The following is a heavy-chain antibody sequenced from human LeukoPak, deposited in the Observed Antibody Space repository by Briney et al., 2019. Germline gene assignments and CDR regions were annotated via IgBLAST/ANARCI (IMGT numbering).Heavy chain of an antibody. Sequence: SVKVSCKASGGTFSSYAISWVRQAPGQGLEWMGRIIPIFGTANYAQKFQGRLTITTDESTSTAYMELSSLRSEDTAVYYCARDYGYSYGYPGAYWGQGTLVTVSS. CDR3: ARDYGYSYGYPGAY. J-gene: IGHJ4*02. V-gene: IGHV1-69*05. CDR1: GGTFSSYA. D-gene: IGHD5-18*01. CDR2: IIPIFGTA.